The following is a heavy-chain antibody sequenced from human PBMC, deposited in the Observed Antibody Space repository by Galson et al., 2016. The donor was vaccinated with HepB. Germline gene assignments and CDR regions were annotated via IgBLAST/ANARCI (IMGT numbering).Heavy chain of an antibody. CDR2: IVPIFGTA. D-gene: IGHD5-18*01. V-gene: IGHV1-69*13. CDR1: GGTFNSFG. Sequence: SVKVSCKASGGTFNSFGISWVRQAPGQGLEWMGGIVPIFGTANYAQKLQGRVTITADESTSTAYMELSSLTSEDTAVYYCARDGEGYISGYAAATYYYMDVWGKGTTVTVSS. J-gene: IGHJ6*03. CDR3: ARDGEGYISGYAAATYYYMDV.